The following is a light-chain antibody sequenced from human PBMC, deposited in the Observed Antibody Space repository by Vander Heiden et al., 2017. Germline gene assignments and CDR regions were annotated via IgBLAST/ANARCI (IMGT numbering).Light chain of an antibody. V-gene: IGKV2-30*02. J-gene: IGKJ5*01. CDR2: NVS. CDR1: HSLVHSSGNTY. Sequence: DVVMTHSPLPLPVTLGPPASISCRSSHSLVHSSGNTYLFWFQQRPGQSPRRLIFNVSNRDSGVPDRFGGSGSGTEFTLKISRVEAEDVGIYYCMQGTQWPPTFGQGTRLDIK. CDR3: MQGTQWPPT.